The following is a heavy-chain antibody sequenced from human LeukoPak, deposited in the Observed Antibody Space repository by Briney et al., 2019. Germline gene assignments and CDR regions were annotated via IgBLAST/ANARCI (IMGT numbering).Heavy chain of an antibody. Sequence: GSSVKVSCKASGGTLSSYAISWVRQAPGQGLEWMGGIIPIFDTANYAQKFQGRVTMTRDMSTSTVYMELSSLRSEDTAVYYCARGKLWFGESMDYWGQGTLVTVSS. CDR2: IIPIFDTA. J-gene: IGHJ4*02. CDR1: GGTLSSYA. V-gene: IGHV1-69*05. CDR3: ARGKLWFGESMDY. D-gene: IGHD3-10*01.